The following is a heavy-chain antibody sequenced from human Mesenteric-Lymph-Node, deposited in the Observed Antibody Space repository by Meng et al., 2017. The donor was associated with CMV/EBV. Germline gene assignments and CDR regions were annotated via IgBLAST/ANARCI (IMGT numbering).Heavy chain of an antibody. CDR2: IYHSGSS. Sequence: CAVSGDSLSSNNWWSWVRQAPGKGLESVGEIYHSGSSNQNPSLKGRVTTSLDKSKNQFSLKLIFVTAADTAVYYCARKSWSGGYVDYWGQGALVTVSS. CDR3: ARKSWSGGYVDY. J-gene: IGHJ4*02. V-gene: IGHV4-4*02. D-gene: IGHD3-10*01. CDR1: GDSLSSNNW.